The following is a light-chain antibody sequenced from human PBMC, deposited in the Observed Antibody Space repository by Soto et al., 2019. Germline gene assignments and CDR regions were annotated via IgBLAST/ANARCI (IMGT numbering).Light chain of an antibody. CDR3: CSYTSSSTGV. CDR2: EVN. J-gene: IGLJ1*01. CDR1: SSDVGGYNY. V-gene: IGLV2-14*01. Sequence: QSVLTQPASVSGSPGQSITISCTGTSSDVGGYNYVSWYQQHPGKAPKLMIYEVNNRPSGVSNRFSGSKSGNTASLTISGLQAEDEADYYCCSYTSSSTGVFGTGTKLTVL.